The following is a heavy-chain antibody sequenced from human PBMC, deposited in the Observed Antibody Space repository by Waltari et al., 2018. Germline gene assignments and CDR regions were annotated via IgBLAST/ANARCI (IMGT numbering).Heavy chain of an antibody. J-gene: IGHJ5*02. V-gene: IGHV3-21*01. Sequence: EVQLVESGGGLVKPGGSLRRSCAASGFTFSSYSMNWLRQAPGQVLERVSSISSSSYIYDADSVKGRFTISRDNAKNSLYLQMNSLRAEDTAVYYWAASTERGWYVWFDPWGQGTLVTVSS. CDR1: GFTFSSYS. CDR3: AASTERGWYVWFDP. D-gene: IGHD6-19*01. CDR2: ISSSSYI.